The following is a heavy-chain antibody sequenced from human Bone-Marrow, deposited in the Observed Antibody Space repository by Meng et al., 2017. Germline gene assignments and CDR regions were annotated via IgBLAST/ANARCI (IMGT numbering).Heavy chain of an antibody. J-gene: IGHJ3*02. CDR2: ISHSVST. CDR3: AREGMGRSSRDAFDI. Sequence: HLQVSGTGRMKPSRARFPTCAVSGGSISSRHSGRWVRQPPGKGMYWIGEISHSVSTTYNPSLKRRVTISVDKSKTQFSLKLSSVTAADTAVYSCAREGMGRSSRDAFDIWGQGTIVTVSS. V-gene: IGHV4-4*02. CDR1: GGSISSRHS. D-gene: IGHD6-13*01.